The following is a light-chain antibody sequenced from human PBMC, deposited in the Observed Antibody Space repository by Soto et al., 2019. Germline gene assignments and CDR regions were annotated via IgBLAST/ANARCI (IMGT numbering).Light chain of an antibody. J-gene: IGLJ3*02. CDR3: QTWGTGIRV. CDR2: LNSDGSH. V-gene: IGLV4-69*01. CDR1: SGHSSYT. Sequence: QAVVTQSPSASASLGASVRLTCTLSSGHSSYTIAWHQQQPEKGPRYLMTLNSDGSHSKGDGIPDRFSGSSSGAERYLTISSLQSEDEADYYCQTWGTGIRVFGGGTKLTVL.